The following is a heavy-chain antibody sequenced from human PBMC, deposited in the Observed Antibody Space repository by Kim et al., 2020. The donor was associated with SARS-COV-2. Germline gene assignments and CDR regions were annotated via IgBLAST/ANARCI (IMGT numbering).Heavy chain of an antibody. D-gene: IGHD4-17*01. Sequence: VDSVKDRFTSSRDKSKNQLYLQMNSLRGEDTAVYYWARDKTTVTTKFPDYWGQGTLVTVSS. CDR3: ARDKTTVTTKFPDY. J-gene: IGHJ4*02. V-gene: IGHV3-30*01.